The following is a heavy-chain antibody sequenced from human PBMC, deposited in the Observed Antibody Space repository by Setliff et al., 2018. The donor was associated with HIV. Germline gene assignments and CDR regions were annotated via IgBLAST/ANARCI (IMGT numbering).Heavy chain of an antibody. CDR2: IYYSGST. CDR3: ARAAAGNTGPFDL. Sequence: PSDTLSLTCTVSGGSISSGDYYWSWIRQPPGKGLEWIGYIYYSGSTYYNPSLKSRVTISVDTSKNQFSLKLTSVTASDTAVYYCARAAAGNTGPFDLWGQGSPVTVSS. V-gene: IGHV4-30-4*02. D-gene: IGHD4-17*01. CDR1: GGSISSGDYY. J-gene: IGHJ4*02.